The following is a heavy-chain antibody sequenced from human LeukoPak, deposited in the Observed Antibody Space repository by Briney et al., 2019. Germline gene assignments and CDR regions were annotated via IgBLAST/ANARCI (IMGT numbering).Heavy chain of an antibody. V-gene: IGHV3-30-3*01. CDR3: ARGTPTYGSGSPRRLNDAFDI. CDR2: ISYDGSNK. D-gene: IGHD3-10*01. Sequence: GRSLRLSCAASGFTFSSYAMHWVRQAPGKGLEWVAVISYDGSNKYYADSVKGRFTISRDNSKNTLYLQMNSLRAEDTAVYYCARGTPTYGSGSPRRLNDAFDIWGQGTMVTVSS. J-gene: IGHJ3*02. CDR1: GFTFSSYA.